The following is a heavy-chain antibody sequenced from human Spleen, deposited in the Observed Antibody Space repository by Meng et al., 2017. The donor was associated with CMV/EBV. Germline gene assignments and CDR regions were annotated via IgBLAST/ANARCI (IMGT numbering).Heavy chain of an antibody. J-gene: IGHJ4*02. D-gene: IGHD2-2*01. Sequence: GESLKISCAASGFTFSSYSMNWVRQAPGKGLEWVSLISWDGSGTYYADSVKGRFTISRDNSKNSLYLQMNSLRIEDTALYYCAKDGGGYCSSTSCPRDFDYWGQGTLVTVSS. V-gene: IGHV3-43*01. CDR1: GFTFSSYS. CDR2: ISWDGSGT. CDR3: AKDGGGYCSSTSCPRDFDY.